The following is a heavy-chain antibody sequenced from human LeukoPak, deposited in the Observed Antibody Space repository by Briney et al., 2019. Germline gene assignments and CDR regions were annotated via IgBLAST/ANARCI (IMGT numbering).Heavy chain of an antibody. D-gene: IGHD5-18*01. J-gene: IGHJ4*02. Sequence: SETLSLTCAVSGASMNTHCWSWIRQPPGKGLEWIGYMLDTVTTKDNPSLRSRFTLSADTSKNQFSLRLTSVTAADTAAYYCATIKRGNIFGYFDFWGQGIPVTVSS. CDR1: GASMNTHC. CDR2: MLDTVTT. CDR3: ATIKRGNIFGYFDF. V-gene: IGHV4-59*11.